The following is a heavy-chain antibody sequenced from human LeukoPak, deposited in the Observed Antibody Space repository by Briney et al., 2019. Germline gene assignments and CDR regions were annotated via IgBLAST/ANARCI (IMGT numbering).Heavy chain of an antibody. CDR1: GFTFSPYA. J-gene: IGHJ4*02. CDR2: ISGGGST. CDR3: AKGRGSSSYYHFDY. D-gene: IGHD6-13*01. V-gene: IGHV3-23*01. Sequence: GGSLRLSCAASGFTFSPYAMTWVRQAPGKGLDWVSTISGGGSTYYAVSVRGRFTISRDNSKNTLYLQMNSLRAEDTALYYCAKGRGSSSYYHFDYWGQGTLVSVSS.